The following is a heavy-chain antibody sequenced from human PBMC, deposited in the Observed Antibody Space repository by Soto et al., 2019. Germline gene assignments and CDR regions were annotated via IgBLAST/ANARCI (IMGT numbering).Heavy chain of an antibody. D-gene: IGHD1-26*01. V-gene: IGHV3-21*01. CDR3: ARDRGVGATGYYYGMDV. CDR1: GFTFSSYS. CDR2: ISSSSSYI. Sequence: ESGGGLVKPGGSLRLSCAASGFTFSSYSMNWVRQAPGKGLEWVSSISSSSSYIYYADSVKGRFTISRDNAKNSLYLQMNSLRAEDTAVYYCARDRGVGATGYYYGMDVWGQGTTVTVSS. J-gene: IGHJ6*02.